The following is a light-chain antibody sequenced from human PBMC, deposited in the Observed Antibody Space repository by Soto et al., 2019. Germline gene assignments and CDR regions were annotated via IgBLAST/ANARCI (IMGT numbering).Light chain of an antibody. CDR1: ESVGNY. CDR3: QQRSSWPPPT. V-gene: IGKV3-11*01. CDR2: DAS. J-gene: IGKJ4*01. Sequence: IVLTQSPATLSLSPGERATLSCRASESVGNYLAWYQEKPGQASRLLIYDASNRATGIPPRFSGSGSGTDFTLTISSLEPEDFAVYYCQQRSSWPPPTFGGGTKVEI.